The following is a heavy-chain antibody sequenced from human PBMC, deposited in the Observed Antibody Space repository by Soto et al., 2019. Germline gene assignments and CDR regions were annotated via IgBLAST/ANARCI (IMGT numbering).Heavy chain of an antibody. CDR2: IKGDGSDK. Sequence: GGSLRLSCATSGFAFKRYWMSWVRQAPGKGLEWVANIKGDGSDKYYVDSVKGRFTISRDNARSSLYLQMNSLKAEDTAMYYCARHVSYYTDGMAVWGQGPTDTV. CDR1: GFAFKRYW. V-gene: IGHV3-7*01. D-gene: IGHD2-8*01. J-gene: IGHJ6*02. CDR3: ARHVSYYTDGMAV.